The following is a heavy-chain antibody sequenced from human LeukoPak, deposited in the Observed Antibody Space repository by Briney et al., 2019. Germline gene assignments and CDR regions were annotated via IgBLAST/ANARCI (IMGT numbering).Heavy chain of an antibody. J-gene: IGHJ6*03. D-gene: IGHD4-17*01. CDR1: GFTFSSYA. CDR2: IRATGYTT. Sequence: GGSLRLSCAASGFTFSSYAMSWVRQAPGKELAWVSDIRATGYTTYHADSVKGRFTISRDNSNNTLYLQMNSLRAEDTALYSCAKYKVRGSPTVSGSMDVWGRGSTVTVSS. V-gene: IGHV3-23*01. CDR3: AKYKVRGSPTVSGSMDV.